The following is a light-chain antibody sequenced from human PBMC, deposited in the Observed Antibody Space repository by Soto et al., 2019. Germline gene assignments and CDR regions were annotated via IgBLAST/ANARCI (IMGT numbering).Light chain of an antibody. CDR2: VVS. J-gene: IGLJ1*01. CDR1: SSDVGAYDY. V-gene: IGLV2-14*01. CDR3: SLYTSSDTPYV. Sequence: QSALTQPASVSGSPGQWITISCTGTSSDVGAYDYVSWYQQHPDKAPKLIIYVVSNRPSGVSNRFSGSKSGNTASLTISGLQAEDEADYYCSLYTSSDTPYVFGTGTKLTVL.